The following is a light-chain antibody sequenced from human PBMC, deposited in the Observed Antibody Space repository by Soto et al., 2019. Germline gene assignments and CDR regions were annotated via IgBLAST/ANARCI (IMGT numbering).Light chain of an antibody. CDR1: QGISNY. V-gene: IGKV1-27*01. Sequence: DIEMTQSPSSLSASVGDRVTITCRASQGISNYLACYQQQPGKVPKLLIYAASTLQSGVPSRFSGSGSGTDFTLTISSLEPEDVATYYCQKYDSAPWTFGQGTKVEIK. CDR3: QKYDSAPWT. CDR2: AAS. J-gene: IGKJ1*01.